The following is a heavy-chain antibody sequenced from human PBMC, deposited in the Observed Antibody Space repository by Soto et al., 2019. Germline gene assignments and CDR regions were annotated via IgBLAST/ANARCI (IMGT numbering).Heavy chain of an antibody. CDR1: GFTFNTHG. J-gene: IGHJ4*02. CDR2: NSALNGKT. V-gene: IGHV1-18*01. Sequence: QGYLVQSGAEVKRPGASVRVSCKTSGFTFNTHGFSWVRQAPGQGLEWMGWNSALNGKTFYVNNYQDRVIMTTDTYSSTAYMELRGLKSDDTAVYYCAAATSIALGFRYLGQGTLVTVSS. D-gene: IGHD1-26*01. CDR3: AAATSIALGFRY.